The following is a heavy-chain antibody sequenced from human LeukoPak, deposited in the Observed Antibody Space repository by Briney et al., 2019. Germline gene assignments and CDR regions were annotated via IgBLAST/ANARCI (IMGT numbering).Heavy chain of an antibody. CDR3: ARGTYSCGYAFDY. CDR2: IYPGESDT. V-gene: IGHV5-51*01. CDR1: GYSFTSYW. J-gene: IGHJ4*02. D-gene: IGHD5-18*01. Sequence: GESLKSSWRGSGYSFTSYWIGWVRQMPGKGLEWMGIIYPGESDTRYSPSFQGQVTTSADKSISTAYLQWSSLKASDTAMYYCARGTYSCGYAFDYWGQGTLVTVSS.